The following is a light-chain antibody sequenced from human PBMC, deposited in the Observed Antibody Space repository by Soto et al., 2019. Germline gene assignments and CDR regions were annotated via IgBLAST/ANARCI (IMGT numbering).Light chain of an antibody. J-gene: IGLJ1*01. CDR1: RSDVGGYNL. CDR3: CSYAGSVDHYV. CDR2: EVS. V-gene: IGLV2-23*02. Sequence: QSALAQPASVSGSPGQSITISCTGTRSDVGGYNLVSWYQHHPRKAPKLVIYEVSELPSGVSYRFSGSKSGNTASLTISGLQAGDEADYYCCSYAGSVDHYVFGTGTRSPS.